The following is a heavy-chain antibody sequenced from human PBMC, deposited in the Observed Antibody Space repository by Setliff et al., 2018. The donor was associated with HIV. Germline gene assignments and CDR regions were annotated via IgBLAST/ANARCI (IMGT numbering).Heavy chain of an antibody. J-gene: IGHJ4*02. CDR2: INPNSGGT. CDR3: ARDRSLRFSQSPSLNYFDS. D-gene: IGHD5-12*01. CDR1: GYTFTGYY. Sequence: ASVKVSCKASGYTFTGYYMHWVRQAPGQGLEWMGWINPNSGGTNYAQKFQGRVTMTRDTSISTAYMEVRDLRSDDTAVYFCARDRSLRFSQSPSLNYFDSWGQGAQVTVSS. V-gene: IGHV1-2*02.